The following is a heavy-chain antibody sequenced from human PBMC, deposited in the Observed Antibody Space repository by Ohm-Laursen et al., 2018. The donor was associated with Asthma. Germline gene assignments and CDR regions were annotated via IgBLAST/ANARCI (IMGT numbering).Heavy chain of an antibody. CDR3: ARIGTEWELPGREYSLHH. Sequence: SLRLSCAASGYTFSRYSIHWVRQIPGKGLEWVASINTASSFIYYADSVRGRFTTSRDNARNSVYLQMNSLRAEDTALYYCARIGTEWELPGREYSLHHWGEGTLVTVSS. CDR2: INTASSFI. J-gene: IGHJ1*01. V-gene: IGHV3-21*01. D-gene: IGHD1-26*01. CDR1: GYTFSRYS.